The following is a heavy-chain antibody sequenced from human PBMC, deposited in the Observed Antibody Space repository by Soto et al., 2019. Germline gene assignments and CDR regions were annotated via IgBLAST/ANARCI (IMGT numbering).Heavy chain of an antibody. J-gene: IGHJ4*02. V-gene: IGHV4-4*02. Sequence: SETLSRTCAVSGGSISSSNWWSWVRQPPGTGLEWIGEIYHSGSTNYNPSLMSRVTISVDKSKNQFSLKLSSVSAADTAVYYCALSLEDYYDSSGYYEVPSFDYWGQGTLVTVSS. D-gene: IGHD3-22*01. CDR3: ALSLEDYYDSSGYYEVPSFDY. CDR1: GGSISSSNW. CDR2: IYHSGST.